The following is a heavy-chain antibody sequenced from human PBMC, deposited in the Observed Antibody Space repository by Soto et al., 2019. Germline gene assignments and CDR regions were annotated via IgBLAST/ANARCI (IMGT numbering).Heavy chain of an antibody. V-gene: IGHV1-46*03. CDR3: ARSKDMITFGGVIVIPYFDY. CDR1: GYTFTSYY. J-gene: IGHJ4*02. CDR2: INPSGGST. Sequence: ASVKVSCKASGYTFTSYYMHWVRQAPGQGLEWMGIINPSGGSTSYAQKFQGRVTMTRDTSTSTVYMELSSLRSEDTAVYYCARSKDMITFGGVIVIPYFDYWGQGTLVTVSS. D-gene: IGHD3-16*02.